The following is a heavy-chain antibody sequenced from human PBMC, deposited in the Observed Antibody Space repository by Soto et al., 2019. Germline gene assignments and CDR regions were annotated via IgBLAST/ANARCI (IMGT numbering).Heavy chain of an antibody. CDR1: GGSISSGGYY. CDR2: IYYSGST. J-gene: IGHJ2*01. V-gene: IGHV4-31*03. Sequence: QVQLQESGPGLVKPSQTLSLTCTVSGGSISSGGYYWSWIRQHPGKGLEWIGYIYYSGSTYYNPSLKSRVTISVDTSKNQFSLKLSSVTAADTAVYYCAREVVPAAMKKQQSKDWYFDLWGRGTLVTVSS. CDR3: AREVVPAAMKKQQSKDWYFDL. D-gene: IGHD2-2*01.